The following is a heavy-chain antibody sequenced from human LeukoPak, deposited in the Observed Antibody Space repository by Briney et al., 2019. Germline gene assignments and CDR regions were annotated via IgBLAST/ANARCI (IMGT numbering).Heavy chain of an antibody. CDR1: GFTFSNYW. D-gene: IGHD3-16*02. CDR3: VRAPATVKFDP. CDR2: INSDGTTT. J-gene: IGHJ5*02. Sequence: GGSLRLSCAASGFTFSNYWMHWVRQSPGKGLMWVSRINSDGTTTRYPDSVKGRFTISRDNAKNTLYLQINSLRAEVTAVYYCVRAPATVKFDPWGQGTLVTVSS. V-gene: IGHV3-74*01.